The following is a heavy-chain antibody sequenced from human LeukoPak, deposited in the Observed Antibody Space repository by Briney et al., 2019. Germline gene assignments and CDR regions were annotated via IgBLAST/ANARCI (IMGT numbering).Heavy chain of an antibody. V-gene: IGHV3-13*01. CDR2: IGTAGDT. D-gene: IGHD2-8*01. CDR3: ARGKDHCTNGVCYIRGHYYYGMDV. CDR1: GFTFSSYD. J-gene: IGHJ6*02. Sequence: GGSLRLSCAASGFTFSSYDMHWVRQATGKGLEWVSAIGTAGDTYYPGSVKGRFTISRENAKNSLYLQMNSLRAEDTAVYYCARGKDHCTNGVCYIRGHYYYGMDVWGQGTTVTVSS.